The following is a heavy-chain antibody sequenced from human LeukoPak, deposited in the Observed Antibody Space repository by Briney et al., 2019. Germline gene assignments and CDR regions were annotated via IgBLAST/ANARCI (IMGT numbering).Heavy chain of an antibody. CDR3: ARLGSGTNNWFDP. D-gene: IGHD1-26*01. CDR2: IYYSGST. CDR1: GGSVSSDSYY. Sequence: PSETLSLTCAVSGGSVSSDSYYWSWIRQPPGKGLEWIGYIYYSGSTNYNPSLKSRVTISVDTSKNQFSLKLSSVTAADTAVYYCARLGSGTNNWFDPWGQGTLVTVSS. V-gene: IGHV4-61*01. J-gene: IGHJ5*02.